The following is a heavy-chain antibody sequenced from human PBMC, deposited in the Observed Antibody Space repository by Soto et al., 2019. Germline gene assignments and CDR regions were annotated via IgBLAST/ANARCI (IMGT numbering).Heavy chain of an antibody. CDR3: AAVGIASVGYYNGMDV. D-gene: IGHD6-13*01. CDR2: IVVGSGNT. V-gene: IGHV1-58*01. Sequence: SVKVSCKASGFTFTTSAVQWVRQARGQRLEWIGWIVVGSGNTIYAQRFQERVAITRDMSTSTTYMELSSLRSEDTAVYYCAAVGIASVGYYNGMDVWGQGTTVTVSS. J-gene: IGHJ6*02. CDR1: GFTFTTSA.